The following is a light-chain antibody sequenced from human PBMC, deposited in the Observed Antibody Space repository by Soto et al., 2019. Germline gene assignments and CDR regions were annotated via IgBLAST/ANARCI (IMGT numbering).Light chain of an antibody. CDR1: SSDVGGYNY. CDR2: EVS. CDR3: SSYSSNTTLYV. V-gene: IGLV2-14*01. Sequence: QSALTQPASVSGSPGQSITISCTGTSSDVGGYNYVSWYQQHPGKAPTLMISEVSNRPSGVSNRFSGSKSGSTASLTISGLQADDEADYYCSSYSSNTTLYVFGTGTKLTVL. J-gene: IGLJ1*01.